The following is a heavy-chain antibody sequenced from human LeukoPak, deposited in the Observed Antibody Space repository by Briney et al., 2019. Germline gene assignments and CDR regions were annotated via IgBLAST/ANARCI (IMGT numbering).Heavy chain of an antibody. CDR2: ISGSGGGT. Sequence: GGSLRLSCAVSGITLSNYAMSWVRQAPGKGLEWVAGISGSGGGTDYADSVKGRFTISRDNPKNTLYLQMNNLSADDTAVYFCAKRGVVIRVILVGFHKEAYYFDSWGQGALVTVPS. J-gene: IGHJ4*02. D-gene: IGHD3-10*01. V-gene: IGHV3-23*01. CDR1: GITLSNYA. CDR3: AKRGVVIRVILVGFHKEAYYFDS.